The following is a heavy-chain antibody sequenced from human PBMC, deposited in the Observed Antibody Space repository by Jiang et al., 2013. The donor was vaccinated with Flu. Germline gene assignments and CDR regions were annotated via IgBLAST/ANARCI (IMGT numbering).Heavy chain of an antibody. CDR3: ASSSSIRIPARR. V-gene: IGHV4-39*01. CDR1: GVSISSSGYY. J-gene: IGHJ4*02. D-gene: IGHD6-6*01. CDR2: IFYSVTT. Sequence: KPSQTLSLTCTVSGVSISSSGYYWGWIRQPPGKGLEWIGSIFYSVTTDYNPSLKSRVTISVDTSKNQFSLNLSSVTAADTAVYYCASSSSIRIPARRWGQGTLVTVSS.